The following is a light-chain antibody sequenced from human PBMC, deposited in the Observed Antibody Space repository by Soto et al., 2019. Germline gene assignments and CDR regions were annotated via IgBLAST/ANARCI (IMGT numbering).Light chain of an antibody. Sequence: AIRMTQSPSSLSASTGDRVTITCRASQGISSYLAWYQQKPGKASKLLIYAASTLQSGVPSRFSGSGSGTDFNLTISCLQSEDFATYYCQQYYSYPLFTFGPGTKVDIK. V-gene: IGKV1-8*01. J-gene: IGKJ3*01. CDR3: QQYYSYPLFT. CDR2: AAS. CDR1: QGISSY.